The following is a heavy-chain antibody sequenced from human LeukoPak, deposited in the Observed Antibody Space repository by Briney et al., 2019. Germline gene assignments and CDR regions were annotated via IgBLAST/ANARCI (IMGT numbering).Heavy chain of an antibody. V-gene: IGHV3-74*01. Sequence: PGGSLRLSCAASGFTFSNYWMHWVRQAPGKGLVWVSRINSDGINTSYEDFVKGRFTISRDNAKNTLNLQMNSLRAEDTAVYYCAELGITMIGGVWGKGTTVTISS. D-gene: IGHD3-10*02. J-gene: IGHJ6*04. CDR3: AELGITMIGGV. CDR1: GFTFSNYW. CDR2: INSDGINT.